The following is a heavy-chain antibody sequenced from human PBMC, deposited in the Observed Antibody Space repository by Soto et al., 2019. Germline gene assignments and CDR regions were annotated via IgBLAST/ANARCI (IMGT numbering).Heavy chain of an antibody. CDR3: ARVIRYLGYYYYYMDV. CDR1: GGSISSGGYY. CDR2: IYYSGST. D-gene: IGHD2-2*01. V-gene: IGHV4-31*03. J-gene: IGHJ6*03. Sequence: SETLSLTCTVSGGSISSGGYYWSWIRQHPGKGLEWIGYIYYSGSTYYNPSLKSRVTISVDTSKNQFPLKLSSVTAADTAVYYCARVIRYLGYYYYYMDVWGKGTTVTVSS.